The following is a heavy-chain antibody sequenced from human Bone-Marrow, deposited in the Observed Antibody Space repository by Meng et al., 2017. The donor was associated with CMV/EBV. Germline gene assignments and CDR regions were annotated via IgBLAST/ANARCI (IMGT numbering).Heavy chain of an antibody. V-gene: IGHV3-23*01. D-gene: IGHD6-19*01. Sequence: EVQLLESGGGLVQPGGSLRLYCAASGFTFSNYDMTWVRQAPGKGLEWVSLITSSGSTSYYADSVKGRFTISRDNSKNTLYLQMNGLRADDTAVYYCAQDAVGSGRRFDYWGQGTLVTVSS. J-gene: IGHJ4*02. CDR2: ITSSGSTS. CDR3: AQDAVGSGRRFDY. CDR1: GFTFSNYD.